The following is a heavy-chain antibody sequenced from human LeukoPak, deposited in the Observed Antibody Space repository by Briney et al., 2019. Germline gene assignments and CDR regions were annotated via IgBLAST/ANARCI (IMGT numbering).Heavy chain of an antibody. J-gene: IGHJ2*01. D-gene: IGHD1-1*01. CDR1: GFIFSSYG. CDR2: IWYDGSNQ. Sequence: PGGSLRLSCAASGFIFSSYGIPWVRQAPGKGLEWVAVIWYDGSNQYYADSVKGRFTISRDTSRNTLYLQMNSLRAVDTATYYCARDVAPTTHSAWYSDLWGRGTQVTVSS. V-gene: IGHV3-33*01. CDR3: ARDVAPTTHSAWYSDL.